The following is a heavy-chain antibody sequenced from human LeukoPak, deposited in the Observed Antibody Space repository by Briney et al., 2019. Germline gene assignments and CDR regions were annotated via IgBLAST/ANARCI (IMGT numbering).Heavy chain of an antibody. D-gene: IGHD2-15*01. Sequence: ASVNVSFKASGGTFSNYAISWVRQAPGQGLEWMGGIIPIFGTANYAQKFQGRVTITADESTSTAYMELSSLRSEDTAVYYCATEGILVVVAATSLDYWGQGTLVTVSS. CDR2: IIPIFGTA. CDR1: GGTFSNYA. CDR3: ATEGILVVVAATSLDY. V-gene: IGHV1-69*13. J-gene: IGHJ4*02.